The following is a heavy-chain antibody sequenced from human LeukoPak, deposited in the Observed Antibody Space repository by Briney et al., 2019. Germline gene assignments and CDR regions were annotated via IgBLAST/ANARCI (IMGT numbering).Heavy chain of an antibody. CDR1: GGSLSGYY. V-gene: IGHV4-34*01. CDR2: INHSGST. D-gene: IGHD3-10*01. Sequence: SETLSLTCAVYGGSLSGYYWSWIRQPPGKGLEWIGEINHSGSTNYNPSLKSRVTISVDTSKNQFSLKLSSVTAADTAVYYCARRERITMVRGAHYYYYYYMDVWGKGTTVTVSS. J-gene: IGHJ6*03. CDR3: ARRERITMVRGAHYYYYYYMDV.